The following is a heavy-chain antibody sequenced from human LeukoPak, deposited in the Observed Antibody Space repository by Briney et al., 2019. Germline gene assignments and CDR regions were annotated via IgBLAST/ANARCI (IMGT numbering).Heavy chain of an antibody. D-gene: IGHD6-19*01. J-gene: IGHJ4*02. V-gene: IGHV3-66*01. CDR2: FYSGGST. CDR3: ARGPGWNYFDY. CDR1: GFAVSSKY. Sequence: GGSLRLSCAAFGFAVSSKYMSWVRQAPGKGLEWVSVFYSGGSTYYADSVKGRFTISRDNSKNTLYFQMNSLRAEDTAVYYCARGPGWNYFDYWGQGTLVTVSS.